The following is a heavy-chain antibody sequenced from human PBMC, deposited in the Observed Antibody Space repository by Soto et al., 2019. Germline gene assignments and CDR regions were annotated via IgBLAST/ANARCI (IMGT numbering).Heavy chain of an antibody. CDR3: ARDPYHYGSGSYYFDY. V-gene: IGHV3-33*01. CDR2: IWYNGINK. D-gene: IGHD3-10*01. CDR1: GFTFSSNG. J-gene: IGHJ4*02. Sequence: QVQLVESGGGVVQPGTSLRLSCTASGFTFSSNGMHWVRQAPGKGLEWVAFIWYNGINKYYADSVKGRFIISRDNSQNIVYLQMNSLRCEDTAVNYCARDPYHYGSGSYYFDYWGQGNLVTVYS.